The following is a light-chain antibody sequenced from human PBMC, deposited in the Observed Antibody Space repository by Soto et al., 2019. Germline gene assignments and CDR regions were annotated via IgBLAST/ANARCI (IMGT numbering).Light chain of an antibody. Sequence: DIQMTQSPSSLSASVGDRVTITCRASRSIGAYLHWYHQKPGKDPKVLIYAASNLQSGVTSRFSGSGSGTDFTLTISRLQPEDSGTYYCQQTYRTPSTFGQGTKLEIK. CDR2: AAS. CDR3: QQTYRTPST. V-gene: IGKV1-39*01. J-gene: IGKJ2*01. CDR1: RSIGAY.